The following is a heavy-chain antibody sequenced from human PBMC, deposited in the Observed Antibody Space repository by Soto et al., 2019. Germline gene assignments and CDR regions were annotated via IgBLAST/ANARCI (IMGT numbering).Heavy chain of an antibody. Sequence: QVQLVQSGAEVKKPGSSVRVSCKASGGTFSSYAISWVRQAPGQGLEWMGGIIPIFGTENDAQKFQGRVTITADESTSTASMELSSLSSGDTAVYYCARDRIAGSKYYYGMDVCGQGTTVTVSS. V-gene: IGHV1-69*01. CDR3: ARDRIAGSKYYYGMDV. D-gene: IGHD6-13*01. CDR1: GGTFSSYA. J-gene: IGHJ6*02. CDR2: IIPIFGTE.